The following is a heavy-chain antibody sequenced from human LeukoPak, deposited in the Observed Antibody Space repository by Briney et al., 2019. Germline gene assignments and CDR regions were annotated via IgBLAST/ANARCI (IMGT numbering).Heavy chain of an antibody. J-gene: IGHJ4*02. CDR1: GGSISRYY. D-gene: IGHD6-6*01. Sequence: SETLSLTCTVSGGSISRYYWSWLRQPPGKGLEWIGYVYYTGSTNYNPSLKSRVTISVDTSKNQFSLKLTPVTAADTAIYYCAGGLGQTFDYWGQGTPVTVSS. CDR3: AGGLGQTFDY. V-gene: IGHV4-59*08. CDR2: VYYTGST.